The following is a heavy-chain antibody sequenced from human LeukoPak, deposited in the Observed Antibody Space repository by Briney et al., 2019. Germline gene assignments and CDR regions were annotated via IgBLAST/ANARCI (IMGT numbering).Heavy chain of an antibody. J-gene: IGHJ3*02. CDR2: IYPGDSDT. Sequence: GESLKISCKGSGYSFTSYWIGWVRQMPGKGLEWTGFIYPGDSDTKYSPSFQGQVTISADKSISTAYLQWSSLKASDTAMYFCARPLTGTTRFDIWGQGTMVTVSS. CDR3: ARPLTGTTRFDI. D-gene: IGHD1-20*01. V-gene: IGHV5-51*01. CDR1: GYSFTSYW.